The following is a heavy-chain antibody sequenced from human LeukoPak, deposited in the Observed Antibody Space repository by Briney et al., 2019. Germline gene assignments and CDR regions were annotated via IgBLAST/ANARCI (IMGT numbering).Heavy chain of an antibody. CDR3: ARDQLYCTGGTCYFDY. J-gene: IGHJ4*02. CDR2: ISSSGSTI. V-gene: IGHV3-48*03. D-gene: IGHD2-8*02. CDR1: GFTFSSYE. Sequence: GGSLRLSCAPSGFTFSSYEMNWVRQAPGKGLEWVSYISSSGSTICYADSVKGRFTISRDNAKNTVYLQMNSLRAEDTAVYYCARDQLYCTGGTCYFDYWGQGTLVTVSS.